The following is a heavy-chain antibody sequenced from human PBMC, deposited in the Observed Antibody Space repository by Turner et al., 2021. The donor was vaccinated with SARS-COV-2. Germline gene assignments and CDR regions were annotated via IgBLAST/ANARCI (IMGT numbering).Heavy chain of an antibody. V-gene: IGHV4-34*01. D-gene: IGHD3-16*01. CDR2: INHSGNT. J-gene: IGHJ4*02. CDR1: GGSFSGYY. Sequence: QVQLQQWGAGLLKPSETLPLTCAVYGGSFSGYYWSFIRQPPGKGLEWIGEINHSGNTNYNPSLQSRVITSVDTSKNHFSLKLTSVTAADTAVYYCARGRDDYIWGSPTPTYYFDYWGQGTLVTVSS. CDR3: ARGRDDYIWGSPTPTYYFDY.